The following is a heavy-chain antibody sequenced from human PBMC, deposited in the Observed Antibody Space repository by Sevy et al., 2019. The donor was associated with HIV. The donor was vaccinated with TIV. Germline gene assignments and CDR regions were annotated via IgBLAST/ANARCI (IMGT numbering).Heavy chain of an antibody. Sequence: SETLSLTCTVSGGSISSSSYYWGWIRQPPGKGLEWIGSIYYSGSTYYNPSLKSRVTISVDTSKNQFSLKPSSVTAADTAVYYCARRGGGMVRGVHRNWFDPWGQGTLVTVSS. CDR3: ARRGGGMVRGVHRNWFDP. V-gene: IGHV4-39*01. J-gene: IGHJ5*02. CDR2: IYYSGST. D-gene: IGHD3-10*01. CDR1: GGSISSSSYY.